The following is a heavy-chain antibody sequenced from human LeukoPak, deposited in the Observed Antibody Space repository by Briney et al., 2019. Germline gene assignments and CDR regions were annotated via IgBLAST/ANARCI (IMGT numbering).Heavy chain of an antibody. CDR2: ISGSGGST. CDR3: AKEIGGSGSSDY. CDR1: GFTFSGYA. Sequence: GGSLRLSCAASGFTFSGYAMSWVRQAPGKGLEWVSSISGSGGSTYYADSVKGRFTISRDNSKNTLYLQMNSLRAEDTAVYYCAKEIGGSGSSDYWGQGTLVTVSS. J-gene: IGHJ4*02. V-gene: IGHV3-23*01. D-gene: IGHD3-10*01.